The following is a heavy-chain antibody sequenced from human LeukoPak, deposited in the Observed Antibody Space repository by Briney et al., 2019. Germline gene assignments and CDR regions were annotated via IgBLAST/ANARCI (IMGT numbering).Heavy chain of an antibody. D-gene: IGHD1-26*01. Sequence: GASVKVSCKASGYTFTGYYMHWVRQAPGQGLEWMGWINPNSGGTNYAQKFQGRVTMTRDTSISTAYMELSRLRSDDTAVYYCAREGGSIVGATHDYWGQGPLVTVSS. CDR3: AREGGSIVGATHDY. J-gene: IGHJ4*02. V-gene: IGHV1-2*02. CDR2: INPNSGGT. CDR1: GYTFTGYY.